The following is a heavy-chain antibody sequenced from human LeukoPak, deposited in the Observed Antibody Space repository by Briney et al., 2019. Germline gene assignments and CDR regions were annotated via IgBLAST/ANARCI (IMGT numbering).Heavy chain of an antibody. CDR3: ARTPSLYGSGPDDAFDI. D-gene: IGHD3-10*01. V-gene: IGHV1-3*01. Sequence: ASVKVSCKASGYTFTSCAMHWVRQAPGQRLEWMGWINAGNGNTKYSQKFQGRVTITRDTSASTAYMQLSSLRSEDTAVYYCARTPSLYGSGPDDAFDIWGQGTMVTVSS. CDR1: GYTFTSCA. CDR2: INAGNGNT. J-gene: IGHJ3*02.